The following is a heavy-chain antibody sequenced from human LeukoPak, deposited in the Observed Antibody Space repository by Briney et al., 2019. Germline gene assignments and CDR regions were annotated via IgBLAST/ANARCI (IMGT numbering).Heavy chain of an antibody. Sequence: PSETLSLTCAVYGGSFSGYYWSWIRQPPGKGLEWIGEINHSGSTNYNPSLKSRVTISVDTSKNQFSLKLSSVTAADTAVYYCARGLRDSGYDYYYYMDVWGKGTTVTVSS. J-gene: IGHJ6*03. V-gene: IGHV4-34*01. D-gene: IGHD5-12*01. CDR1: GGSFSGYY. CDR3: ARGLRDSGYDYYYYMDV. CDR2: INHSGST.